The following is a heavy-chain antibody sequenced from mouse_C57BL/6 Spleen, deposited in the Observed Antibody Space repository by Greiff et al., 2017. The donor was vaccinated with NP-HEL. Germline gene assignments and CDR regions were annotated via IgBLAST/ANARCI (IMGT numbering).Heavy chain of an antibody. Sequence: QVQLQQPGAELVMPGASVKLSCKASGYTFTSYWMHWVKQRPGQGLEWIGEIDPSDSYTNYNQKFKGKSTLTVDKSSSTAYMQLSSLTSEDSAVYYCARRDYGGVCMDYWGQGTSVTVSS. V-gene: IGHV1-69*01. CDR2: IDPSDSYT. D-gene: IGHD1-1*01. CDR3: ARRDYGGVCMDY. J-gene: IGHJ4*01. CDR1: GYTFTSYW.